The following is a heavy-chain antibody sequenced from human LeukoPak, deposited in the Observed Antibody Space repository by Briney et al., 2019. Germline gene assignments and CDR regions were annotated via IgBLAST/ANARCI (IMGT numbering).Heavy chain of an antibody. J-gene: IGHJ6*03. D-gene: IGHD3-3*01. Sequence: PGGSLRLSCAASGFTFSSYSMNWVRQAPGKGLEGVSYISSSSSTIYYADSVKGRFTISRDNAKNSLYLQMNSLRAEDTAVYYCARVVGDYDFWSDPDYMDVWGKGTTVTVSS. CDR3: ARVVGDYDFWSDPDYMDV. V-gene: IGHV3-48*04. CDR2: ISSSSSTI. CDR1: GFTFSSYS.